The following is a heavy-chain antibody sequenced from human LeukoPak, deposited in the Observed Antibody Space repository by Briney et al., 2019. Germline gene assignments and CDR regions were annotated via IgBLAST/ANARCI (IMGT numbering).Heavy chain of an antibody. J-gene: IGHJ4*02. CDR3: ASGGHYTNYGY. D-gene: IGHD4-11*01. Sequence: GGSLRLSCAASGVTVSSNYMGWVRQAPGKGLEWVSVIYSGGSTYYADSVKGRFTISRDNSKNTLYLQMNSLRAEDTAVYYCASGGHYTNYGYWGQGTLVTVSS. CDR1: GVTVSSNY. V-gene: IGHV3-53*01. CDR2: IYSGGST.